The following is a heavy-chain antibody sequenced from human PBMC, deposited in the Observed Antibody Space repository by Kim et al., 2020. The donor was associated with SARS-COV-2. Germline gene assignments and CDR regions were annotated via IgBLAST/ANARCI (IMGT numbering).Heavy chain of an antibody. CDR1: GFTFNSYW. D-gene: IGHD1-26*01. V-gene: IGHV3-7*01. J-gene: IGHJ4*02. CDR3: ARRLLGATILFDY. Sequence: GGSLRLSCAASGFTFNSYWMSWVHQAPGKGLEWVANIKQDGGEKYYVDSVKGRFSISRDNAKNSLYLQMNSLRAEDTAVYYCARRLLGATILFDYWGQGTLVTVSS. CDR2: IKQDGGEK.